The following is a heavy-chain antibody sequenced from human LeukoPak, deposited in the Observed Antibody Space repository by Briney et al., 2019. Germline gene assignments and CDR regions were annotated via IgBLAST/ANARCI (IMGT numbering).Heavy chain of an antibody. CDR3: AKWVMVRGVIRKTYFDY. D-gene: IGHD3-10*01. V-gene: IGHV3-23*01. Sequence: GGSLRLSCAASGFTFSSYAMSWVRQAPGKGLEWVSAISGSGGSTYYADSVKGRFTISRDNSKNTLYLQMNSLRAEDTAVYYCAKWVMVRGVIRKTYFDYWGQGTLVTVSS. CDR2: ISGSGGST. CDR1: GFTFSSYA. J-gene: IGHJ4*02.